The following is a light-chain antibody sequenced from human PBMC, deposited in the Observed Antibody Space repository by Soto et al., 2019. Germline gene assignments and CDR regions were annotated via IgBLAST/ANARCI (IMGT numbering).Light chain of an antibody. CDR1: SGDVGGYNY. Sequence: QSALTQPASVFGTPGQSITISCTGTSGDVGGYNYVSWYQQHPGKAPKLMIYDVSNRPSGVSSRFAGSKSGGTASLTISGLQAEDEADYYCSSYTSSITVVFGGGTQLTVL. CDR2: DVS. CDR3: SSYTSSITVV. J-gene: IGLJ2*01. V-gene: IGLV2-14*03.